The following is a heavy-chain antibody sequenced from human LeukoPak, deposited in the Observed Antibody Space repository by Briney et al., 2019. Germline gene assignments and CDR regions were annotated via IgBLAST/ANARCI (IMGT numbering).Heavy chain of an antibody. D-gene: IGHD3-3*01. CDR2: IKQDGNEK. CDR1: GFTFSSYY. V-gene: IGHV3-7*01. CDR3: ARDLFPLVTNFGVLSYFDY. Sequence: GSLRLSCAGPGFTFSSYYMSWVRQAPGKGLEWVANIKQDGNEKYYVDSVNGRFTISRDNAKNSLFLQMNTLRVEDTAVYYCARDLFPLVTNFGVLSYFDYWGQGTLVTVSS. J-gene: IGHJ4*02.